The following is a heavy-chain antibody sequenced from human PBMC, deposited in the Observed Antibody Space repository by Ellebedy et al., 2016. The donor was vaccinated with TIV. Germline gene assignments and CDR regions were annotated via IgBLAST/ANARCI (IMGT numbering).Heavy chain of an antibody. V-gene: IGHV1-46*01. CDR2: INPSGGST. CDR1: GYTFTSYY. D-gene: IGHD4-23*01. Sequence: AASVKVSCKASGYTFTSYYMHWVRQAPGQGLEWMGIINPSGGSTSYAQKFQGRVTMTRDTSTSTVYMELSSLRSEDTAVYYCARDKSGYGGNPGYWFDPWGQGTLVTVSS. CDR3: ARDKSGYGGNPGYWFDP. J-gene: IGHJ5*02.